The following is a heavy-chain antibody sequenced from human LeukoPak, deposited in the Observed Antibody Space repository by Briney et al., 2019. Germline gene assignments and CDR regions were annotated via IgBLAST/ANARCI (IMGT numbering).Heavy chain of an antibody. V-gene: IGHV1-18*01. CDR3: ARDGVVPAAILAFDI. J-gene: IGHJ3*02. D-gene: IGHD2-2*02. CDR1: GYTFTSYG. CDR2: ISAYNGNT. Sequence: ASVKVSSKXSGYTFTSYGISWVRQAPEQGLEWMGWISAYNGNTNYSQKLQGRVTMTTDTSTSTAYMELRSLRSDDTAVYYCARDGVVPAAILAFDIWGQGTMVTVSS.